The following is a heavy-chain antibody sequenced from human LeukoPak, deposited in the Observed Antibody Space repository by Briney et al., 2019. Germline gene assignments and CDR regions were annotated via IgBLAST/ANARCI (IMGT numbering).Heavy chain of an antibody. CDR1: GGSISSGSYY. D-gene: IGHD5-18*01. Sequence: SQTLSLTCTVSGGSISSGSYYWSWIRQPAGKGLEWIGRIYTSGSTNYNPSLKSRVTISVDTSKNQFSLKLSSVTAADTAVYYCARTQGIQLWLYAFDIWGQGTMVTVSS. V-gene: IGHV4-61*02. J-gene: IGHJ3*02. CDR2: IYTSGST. CDR3: ARTQGIQLWLYAFDI.